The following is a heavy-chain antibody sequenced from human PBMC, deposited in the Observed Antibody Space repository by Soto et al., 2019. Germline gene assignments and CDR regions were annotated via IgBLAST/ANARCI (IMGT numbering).Heavy chain of an antibody. V-gene: IGHV4-39*01. Sequence: QLQLQESGPGLVKPSETLSLTCTVSGGSISSSSYYWGWIRQPPGKGLEWIGSIYYSGSTYYNPSLKSRVTISVDTSKNQFSLKLSSVTAADTAVYYCARQSVVVVAATLDYWGQGTLVTVSS. J-gene: IGHJ4*02. CDR2: IYYSGST. CDR1: GGSISSSSYY. D-gene: IGHD2-15*01. CDR3: ARQSVVVVAATLDY.